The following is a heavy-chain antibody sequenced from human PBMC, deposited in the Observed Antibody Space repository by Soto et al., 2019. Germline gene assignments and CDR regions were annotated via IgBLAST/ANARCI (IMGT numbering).Heavy chain of an antibody. Sequence: QITLKESGPTLVKPTQTLTLTCTFSGFSLSTSGVGVGWIRQPPGKALEWLALIYWDDDKRYSPSLRSRLTITKDTSKNQVVLTMTNMDPVDTGTYYCAHRHISAVGTGKNWFAPWGQGTLVTVSS. CDR2: IYWDDDK. J-gene: IGHJ5*02. CDR3: AHRHISAVGTGKNWFAP. D-gene: IGHD6-13*01. CDR1: GFSLSTSGVG. V-gene: IGHV2-5*02.